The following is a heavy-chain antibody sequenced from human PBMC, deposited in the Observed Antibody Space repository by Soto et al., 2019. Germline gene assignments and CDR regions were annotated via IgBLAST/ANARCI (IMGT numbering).Heavy chain of an antibody. Sequence: PGGSLRLSCAASGFTFSSYSMNWVRQAPGKGLEWVSSISSSSSYIYYADSVKGRFTISRDNAKNSLYLQMNSLRAEDTAVYYCARERVAIAAAGTQPITYGMDVWGQGTTVTVSS. V-gene: IGHV3-21*01. D-gene: IGHD6-13*01. J-gene: IGHJ6*02. CDR1: GFTFSSYS. CDR3: ARERVAIAAAGTQPITYGMDV. CDR2: ISSSSSYI.